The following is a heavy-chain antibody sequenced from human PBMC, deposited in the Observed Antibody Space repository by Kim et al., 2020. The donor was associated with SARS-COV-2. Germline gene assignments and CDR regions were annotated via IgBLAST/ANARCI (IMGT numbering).Heavy chain of an antibody. V-gene: IGHV1-18*01. CDR3: AREYYYGSGRLIDY. J-gene: IGHJ4*02. Sequence: AQKLKGRVTMTTDTSTSAAYMELRSLRSDDTAVYYCAREYYYGSGRLIDYWGQGTLITVSS. D-gene: IGHD3-10*01.